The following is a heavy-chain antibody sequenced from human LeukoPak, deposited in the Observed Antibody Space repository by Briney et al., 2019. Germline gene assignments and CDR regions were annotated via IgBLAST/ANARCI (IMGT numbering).Heavy chain of an antibody. V-gene: IGHV3-48*03. J-gene: IGHJ4*02. CDR1: GFTFSTYE. CDR3: ARDLMIVMVEEEGSADY. D-gene: IGHD3-22*01. CDR2: ISSSGSNR. Sequence: GGSLRLSCAASGFTFSTYEMNWVRQAPGKGLEWVSYISSSGSNRYYADSVKGRFTISRDNAKNSVYLQMNSLRAEDTAVYYCARDLMIVMVEEEGSADYWGQGTLVTVSS.